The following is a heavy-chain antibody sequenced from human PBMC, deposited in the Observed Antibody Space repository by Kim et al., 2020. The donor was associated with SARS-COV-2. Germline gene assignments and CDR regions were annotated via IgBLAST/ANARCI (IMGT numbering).Heavy chain of an antibody. D-gene: IGHD4-4*01. CDR2: IYYSGST. J-gene: IGHJ4*01. V-gene: IGHV4-39*01. CDR1: GGSISSGTYY. Sequence: SETLSLTCTVSGGSISSGTYYWGWIRQPPGKGLEWIGTIYYSGSTYYNPSLKSRVTIYVDTSKNEFSLKLSSVTAAETAVYFCARQARVYSKPSYFDYWG. CDR3: ARQARVYSKPSYFDY.